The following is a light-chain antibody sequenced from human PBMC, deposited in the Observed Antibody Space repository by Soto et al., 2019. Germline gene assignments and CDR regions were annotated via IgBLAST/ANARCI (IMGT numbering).Light chain of an antibody. Sequence: IVMTQSPAILSVSPGERATLSCRASQSVGSSLAWYQQKPGQAPRLLFYGASTRATGLPARFSGTGSGTEFTLTINSLQAEDSAVYYCQQYYNWPRTFGQGTRLEIK. CDR3: QQYYNWPRT. J-gene: IGKJ5*01. CDR2: GAS. V-gene: IGKV3-15*01. CDR1: QSVGSS.